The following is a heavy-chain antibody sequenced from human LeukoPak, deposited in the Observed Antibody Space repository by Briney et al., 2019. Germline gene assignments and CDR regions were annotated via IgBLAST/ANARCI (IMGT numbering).Heavy chain of an antibody. CDR1: GFTFSKHG. CDR3: SKDINSHCRGDCSDY. V-gene: IGHV3-30*02. J-gene: IGHJ4*02. CDR2: MRNDGSNS. D-gene: IGHD2-15*01. Sequence: GGSLRLSCAASGFTFSKHGMHWVRQAPGKGLEGVAFMRNDGSNSFYVDSVKGRFTISRDNSKNTVDLQMNSLRAEDTAIYYCSKDINSHCRGDCSDYWGQGTLVIVSS.